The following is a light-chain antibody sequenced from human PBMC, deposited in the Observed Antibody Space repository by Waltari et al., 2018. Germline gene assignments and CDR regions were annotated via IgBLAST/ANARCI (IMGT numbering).Light chain of an antibody. Sequence: ELTQSPDSLPVTLGERAPINCKSSQSVLYRSNYKNYLAWFQQKPGQPPKLLIRWASTRESGVPDRYSGSGSDTDFTLTISSLQAEDVAVYYCQQYLTLPYSFGQGTKLEIK. CDR1: QSVLYRSNYKNY. V-gene: IGKV4-1*01. CDR3: QQYLTLPYS. J-gene: IGKJ2*03. CDR2: WAS.